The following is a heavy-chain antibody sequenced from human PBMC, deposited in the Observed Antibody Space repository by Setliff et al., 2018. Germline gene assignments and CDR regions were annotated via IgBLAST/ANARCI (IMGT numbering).Heavy chain of an antibody. J-gene: IGHJ5*02. V-gene: IGHV3-43*01. CDR2: ISWDGGST. D-gene: IGHD2-2*01. Sequence: PGGSLRLSCAASGFTISDHYMDWVRQAPGKGLEWVSLISWDGGSTYYADSVKGRFTVSRDNAMDTLFLQMNGLTTDDTAKYFCAKDRWGYADPWGQGTLVTVSS. CDR3: AKDRWGYADP. CDR1: GFTISDHY.